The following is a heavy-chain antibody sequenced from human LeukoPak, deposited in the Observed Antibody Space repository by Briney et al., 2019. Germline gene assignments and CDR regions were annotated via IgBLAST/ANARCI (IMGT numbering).Heavy chain of an antibody. Sequence: SETLSLTCTVSGGSVSSGSYYWSWIRQPPGRGLEWIAYTHYSGSAAYNSSLKSRVTISRDMSTNQFSLKMTSVTAADTAVYFCARDMGAPDYGSYSVDYWGQGTLVTVSS. CDR1: GGSVSSGSYY. CDR2: THYSGSA. V-gene: IGHV4-61*01. D-gene: IGHD4-23*01. J-gene: IGHJ4*02. CDR3: ARDMGAPDYGSYSVDY.